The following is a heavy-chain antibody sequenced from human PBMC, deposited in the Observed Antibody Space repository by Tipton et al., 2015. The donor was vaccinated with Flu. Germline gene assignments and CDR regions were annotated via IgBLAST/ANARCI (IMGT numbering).Heavy chain of an antibody. CDR2: IYNSGNI. Sequence: TLSLTCNVSGGSISSSFYYWGWIRQPAGKGLEWIGRIYNSGNINYNPSLKSRVTMSVDTSKNQFSLKLNSVTAADTAVYYCARGRLARLEWEPHVWGQGLLVTVSP. CDR1: GGSISSSFYY. J-gene: IGHJ4*02. V-gene: IGHV4-61*02. CDR3: ARGRLARLEWEPHV. D-gene: IGHD1-26*01.